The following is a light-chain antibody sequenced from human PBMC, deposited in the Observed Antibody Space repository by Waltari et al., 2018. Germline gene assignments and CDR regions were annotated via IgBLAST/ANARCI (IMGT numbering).Light chain of an antibody. Sequence: QYVLTQPPSASGTPGQRVAISCSGCSSNIRRNTLNWYQQLPGTAPKLLIYFNDQRPSGVPDRFSGSKSGTSASLAISGLRSEDEADYYCAAWDDSLNGVGFGGGTKLTVL. CDR2: FND. CDR1: SSNIRRNT. V-gene: IGLV1-44*01. CDR3: AAWDDSLNGVG. J-gene: IGLJ2*01.